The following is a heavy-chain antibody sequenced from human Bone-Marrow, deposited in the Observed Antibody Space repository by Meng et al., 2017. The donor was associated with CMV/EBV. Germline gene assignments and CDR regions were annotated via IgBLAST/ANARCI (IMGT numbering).Heavy chain of an antibody. Sequence: GGSLRLSCAASGFTFSSYAMHWVRQAPGKGLEWVAVISYDGSNKYYADSVKGRFTISRDNSKNTLYLQMNSLRAEDTAVYYCARENVVPAARLPYYYGMDVWGQGTAVTVSS. J-gene: IGHJ6*02. CDR2: ISYDGSNK. D-gene: IGHD2-2*01. CDR1: GFTFSSYA. V-gene: IGHV3-30-3*01. CDR3: ARENVVPAARLPYYYGMDV.